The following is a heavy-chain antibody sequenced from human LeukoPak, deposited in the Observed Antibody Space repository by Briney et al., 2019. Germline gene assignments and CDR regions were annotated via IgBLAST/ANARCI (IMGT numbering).Heavy chain of an antibody. Sequence: GGPLRLSCTASGFTFGDYAMSWVRQAPRKGQEWVGFIRSKAYGGTTEYAASVKGRFTISRDDSKSIAYLQMNSLKTEDTAVYYCTRGARSGSYYSFDYWGQGTLVTVSS. V-gene: IGHV3-49*04. CDR2: IRSKAYGGTT. CDR1: GFTFGDYA. D-gene: IGHD1-26*01. CDR3: TRGARSGSYYSFDY. J-gene: IGHJ4*02.